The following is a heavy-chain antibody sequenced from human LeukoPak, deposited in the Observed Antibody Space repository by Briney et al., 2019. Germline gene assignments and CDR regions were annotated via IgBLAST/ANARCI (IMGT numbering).Heavy chain of an antibody. D-gene: IGHD5-24*01. CDR2: MSGAGTDT. J-gene: IGHJ6*03. CDR1: GFTFRTYL. Sequence: GGSLRLSCTPSGFTFRTYLIHWVGQAPGKRLVCFTRMSGAGTDTGYADSVKGRFTISRDNAKNTVYLQINSLRAEDTAVYYCARDRPSFEMATILHYMDVWGKGATVTVSS. V-gene: IGHV3-74*01. CDR3: ARDRPSFEMATILHYMDV.